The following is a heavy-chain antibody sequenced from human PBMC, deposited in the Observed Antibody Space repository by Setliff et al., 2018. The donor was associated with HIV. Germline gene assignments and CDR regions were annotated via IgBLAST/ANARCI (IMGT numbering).Heavy chain of an antibody. CDR1: GYSISSNNW. CDR2: IYYTGST. V-gene: IGHV4-28*01. D-gene: IGHD1-1*01. J-gene: IGHJ4*02. CDR3: ARMDPRLTYNDY. Sequence: SETLSLTCVVSGYSISSNNWWGWIRQPPGKGLEYIGYIYYTGSTYNNPSLKSRVTMSVDTSKNQFSLNLSSLTAADTAVYYCARMDPRLTYNDYWGQGTLVTVSS.